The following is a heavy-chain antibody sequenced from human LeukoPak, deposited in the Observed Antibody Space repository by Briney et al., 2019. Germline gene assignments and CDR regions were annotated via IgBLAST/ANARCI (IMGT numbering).Heavy chain of an antibody. CDR1: GFTFSSYG. CDR2: IWYDGSNK. V-gene: IGHV3-33*01. J-gene: IGHJ5*02. CDR3: ARGLRGSGSSRRDYNWFDP. Sequence: GGSLRLSCAASGFTFSSYGMHWVRQAPGKGLEWVAVIWYDGSNKYYADSVKGRFTISRDNSKNTLYLQMNSLRAEDTAVYYCARGLRGSGSSRRDYNWFDPWGQGTLVIVSS. D-gene: IGHD3-10*01.